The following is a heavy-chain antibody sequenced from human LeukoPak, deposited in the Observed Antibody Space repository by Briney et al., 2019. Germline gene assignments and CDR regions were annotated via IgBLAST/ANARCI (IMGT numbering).Heavy chain of an antibody. CDR2: IYYSGST. V-gene: IGHV4-31*03. CDR3: ARGAVDTAMVIDY. Sequence: PSETLCLTCTVSGGSISSGGYYWSWIRQHPGKGLEWIGYIYYSGSTYYNPSLKSRVTISVDTSKNQFSLKLSSVTAADTAVYYCARGAVDTAMVIDYWGQGTLVTVSS. D-gene: IGHD5-18*01. CDR1: GGSISSGGYY. J-gene: IGHJ4*02.